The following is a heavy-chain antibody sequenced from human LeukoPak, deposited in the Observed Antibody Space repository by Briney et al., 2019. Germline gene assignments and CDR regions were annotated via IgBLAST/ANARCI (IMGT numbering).Heavy chain of an antibody. CDR3: MIGYYYHY. Sequence: SSETLSLNCAVYGGSFSGYYWSWIRQPPGKGLEWIGEINHSGSTNYNPSLKSRVTISVDTSKNQCSLKLSSVTAADTAVYYCMIGYYYHYWGQGTLVTVSS. CDR2: INHSGST. J-gene: IGHJ4*02. CDR1: GGSFSGYY. V-gene: IGHV4-34*01.